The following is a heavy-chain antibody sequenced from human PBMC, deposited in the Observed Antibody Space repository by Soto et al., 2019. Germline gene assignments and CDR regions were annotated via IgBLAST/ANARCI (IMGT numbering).Heavy chain of an antibody. J-gene: IGHJ4*02. Sequence: PWGSLRLSCAASGFTFSSYAISLVRQSPWKGLEWVSAISGSGGSTYYADSVKGRFTISRDNSKNTLYLQMNSLRAEDTAVYYCASVSSSRAPWWGQGTLVTVS. D-gene: IGHD6-13*01. V-gene: IGHV3-23*01. CDR2: ISGSGGST. CDR1: GFTFSSYA. CDR3: ASVSSSRAPW.